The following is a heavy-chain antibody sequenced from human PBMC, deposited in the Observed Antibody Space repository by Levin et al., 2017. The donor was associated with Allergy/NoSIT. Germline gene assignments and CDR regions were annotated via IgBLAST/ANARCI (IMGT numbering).Heavy chain of an antibody. D-gene: IGHD6-13*01. CDR1: GFTFDDYA. CDR2: ISWDGGST. Sequence: RTGGSLRLSCAASGFTFDDYAMHWVRQAPGKGLEWVSLISWDGGSTYYADSVKGRFTISRDNSKNSLYLQMNSLRAEDTALYYCAKDKDSSSLGYYYYGMDVWGQGTTVTVSS. V-gene: IGHV3-43D*04. CDR3: AKDKDSSSLGYYYYGMDV. J-gene: IGHJ6*02.